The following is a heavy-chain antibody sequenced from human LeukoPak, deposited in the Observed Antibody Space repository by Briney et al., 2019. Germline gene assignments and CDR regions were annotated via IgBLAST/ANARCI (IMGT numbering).Heavy chain of an antibody. V-gene: IGHV3-30*14. CDR1: GFTFSTYA. Sequence: HPGGSLRLSCAASGFTFSTYAMHWVRQAPGKGLEWVAFISYDGTNKYYADSVKGRFTISRDNSKSTLYFQMNSLTTEDTAVYSCARGEGGSIAVRPEDYYNMDVWGQGTTVTVSS. D-gene: IGHD6-6*01. J-gene: IGHJ6*02. CDR2: ISYDGTNK. CDR3: ARGEGGSIAVRPEDYYNMDV.